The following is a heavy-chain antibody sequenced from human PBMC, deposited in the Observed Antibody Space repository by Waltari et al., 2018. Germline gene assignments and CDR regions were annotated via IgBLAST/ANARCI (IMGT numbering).Heavy chain of an antibody. CDR3: TRDRGLPDAFNL. J-gene: IGHJ3*01. Sequence: EEQLVESGGGSVQPGGSLRLSCAASGFTFGPHWMPWVRQAPGKGLVWVSHINGDGTTTKYADSVKGRFTISRDNTKNTLYLEINSLRAEDTAVYYCTRDRGLPDAFNLWGQGTMVTVSS. CDR2: INGDGTTT. CDR1: GFTFGPHW. V-gene: IGHV3-74*01.